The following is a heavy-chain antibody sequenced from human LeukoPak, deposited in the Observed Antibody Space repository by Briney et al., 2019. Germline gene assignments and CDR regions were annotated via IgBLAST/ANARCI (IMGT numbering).Heavy chain of an antibody. CDR2: IYYSGST. D-gene: IGHD5-18*01. CDR3: ARDRGNTAMVTPYYFDY. J-gene: IGHJ4*02. Sequence: PSETLSLTCTVSGGSISSYYWSWIRQPPGKGLEWIGYIYYSGSTYYNPSLKSRVTISVDTSKNQFSLKLSSVTAADTAVYYCARDRGNTAMVTPYYFDYWGQGTLVTVSS. CDR1: GGSISSYY. V-gene: IGHV4-59*12.